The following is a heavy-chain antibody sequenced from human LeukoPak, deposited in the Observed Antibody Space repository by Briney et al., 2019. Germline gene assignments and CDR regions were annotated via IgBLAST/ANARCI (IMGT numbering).Heavy chain of an antibody. J-gene: IGHJ4*02. CDR1: GYTFTSHD. Sequence: ASVKVSCKASGYTFTSHDINWVRQATGQGLEWMGWMNPNSGNTGYAQKFQGRVTITRNTSISTAYMELSSLRSEDTAVYYCARGDYADSWFDYWGQGTLVTVSS. CDR2: MNPNSGNT. V-gene: IGHV1-8*03. D-gene: IGHD4-17*01. CDR3: ARGDYADSWFDY.